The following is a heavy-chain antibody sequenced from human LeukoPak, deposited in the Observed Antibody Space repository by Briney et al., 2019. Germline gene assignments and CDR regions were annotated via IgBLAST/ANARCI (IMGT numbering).Heavy chain of an antibody. D-gene: IGHD6-6*01. Sequence: GVLRLSCAASGFTFSSYSMNWVRQAPGKGLEWVSSISSSSSYIYYADSVKGRFTISRDNAKNSLYLQMNSLRAEDTAVYYCARRVTSSSSRPFDYWGQGTLVTVSS. V-gene: IGHV3-21*01. CDR1: GFTFSSYS. CDR2: ISSSSSYI. J-gene: IGHJ4*02. CDR3: ARRVTSSSSRPFDY.